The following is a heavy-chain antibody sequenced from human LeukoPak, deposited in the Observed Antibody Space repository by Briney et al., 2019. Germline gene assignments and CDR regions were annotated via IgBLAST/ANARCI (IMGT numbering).Heavy chain of an antibody. CDR2: IVGIGGTT. J-gene: IGHJ6*04. Sequence: GGSLRLSCAASGITFSNYAMSWVRQAPGKGLEWVSTIVGIGGTTYYADSVKGRFTISRDNSKNTVYLQMNSLRAEDTAVYYCAELGITMIGGVWGKGTTVTISS. D-gene: IGHD3-10*02. V-gene: IGHV3-23*01. CDR3: AELGITMIGGV. CDR1: GITFSNYA.